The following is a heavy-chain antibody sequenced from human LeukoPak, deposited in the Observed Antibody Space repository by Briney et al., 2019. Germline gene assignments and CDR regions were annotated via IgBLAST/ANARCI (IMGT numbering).Heavy chain of an antibody. J-gene: IGHJ4*02. CDR2: IYHGDSDT. CDR1: GYSFTSYW. V-gene: IGHV5-51*01. CDR3: ARYHSKHYFDY. D-gene: IGHD4-11*01. Sequence: GESLKISCKGSGYSFTSYWIGWVRQMPGKGLEWMGIIYHGDSDTRYSPSFQGQVTISADKSISTAYLRWSSLKASDTAMYYCARYHSKHYFDYWGQGTLVTVSS.